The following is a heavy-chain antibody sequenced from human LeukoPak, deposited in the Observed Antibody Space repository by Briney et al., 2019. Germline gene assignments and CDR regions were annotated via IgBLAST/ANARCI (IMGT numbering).Heavy chain of an antibody. Sequence: GGSLRLSCADSGFTVSSSWMSWVRQAPGKGLEWVANIKQDGSEKYYVDSVKGRFTISRDNAKNSLYLQMNSLRAEDTAVYYCARDLSRIHLWSNPYFDYWGQGTLVTVSS. V-gene: IGHV3-7*01. D-gene: IGHD5-18*01. J-gene: IGHJ4*02. CDR1: GFTVSSSW. CDR3: ARDLSRIHLWSNPYFDY. CDR2: IKQDGSEK.